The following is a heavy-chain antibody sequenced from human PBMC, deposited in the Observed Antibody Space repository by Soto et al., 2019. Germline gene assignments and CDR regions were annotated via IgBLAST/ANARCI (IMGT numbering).Heavy chain of an antibody. CDR1: GGSFSGYY. D-gene: IGHD2-2*01. CDR2: INHSGST. V-gene: IGHV4-34*01. J-gene: IGHJ4*02. Sequence: SETLSLPCAVYGGSFSGYYWSWIRQPPGKGLEWIGEINHSGSTNYNPSLKSRVTISVDTSKNQFSLKLSSVTAADTAVYYCATLSSSTSWGYYFDYWGQGTLVTVSS. CDR3: ATLSSSTSWGYYFDY.